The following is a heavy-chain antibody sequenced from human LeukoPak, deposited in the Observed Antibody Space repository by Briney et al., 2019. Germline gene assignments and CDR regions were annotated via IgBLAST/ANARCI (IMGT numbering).Heavy chain of an antibody. D-gene: IGHD1-7*01. CDR2: IYPGDSDT. Sequence: GESLKISCKGSGYSFTSYWIGWVRQMPGKGLEWMGIIYPGDSDTRYSPSFQGQVTISADKSISTAYLQWSSLKASDTAAYYCARLGITGTVYNWFDPWGQGTLVTVSS. J-gene: IGHJ5*02. CDR1: GYSFTSYW. V-gene: IGHV5-51*01. CDR3: ARLGITGTVYNWFDP.